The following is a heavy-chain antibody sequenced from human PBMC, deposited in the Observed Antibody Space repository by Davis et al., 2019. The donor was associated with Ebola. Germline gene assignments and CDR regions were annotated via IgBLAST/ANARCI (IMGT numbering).Heavy chain of an antibody. D-gene: IGHD2-21*01. CDR1: GFTFSSCG. Sequence: GESLKISCAASGFTFSSCGMHWVRQAPGKGLEWVSVLYAGGSTYYADSVKARFTISRDNSKNTLYLQMNSLRGEDTAVYYCVAGGDDDAFDVWGQGTMVTVSS. J-gene: IGHJ3*01. V-gene: IGHV3-66*01. CDR3: VAGGDDDAFDV. CDR2: LYAGGST.